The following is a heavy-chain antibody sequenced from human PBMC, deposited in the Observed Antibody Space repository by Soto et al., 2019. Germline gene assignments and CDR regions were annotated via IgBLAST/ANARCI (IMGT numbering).Heavy chain of an antibody. CDR3: ARDLQYCSGGTCYPPRGMDV. D-gene: IGHD2-15*01. CDR1: EFTFSRYW. CDR2: INSDGSST. V-gene: IGHV3-74*01. Sequence: GGSLRLSCAASEFTFSRYWMHWVRQAPGKGLVWVSRINSDGSSTSYMDSVEGRFTISRDNAKNTLYLQMNSLRAEDTAVYYCARDLQYCSGGTCYPPRGMDVWGQGTTVTV. J-gene: IGHJ6*02.